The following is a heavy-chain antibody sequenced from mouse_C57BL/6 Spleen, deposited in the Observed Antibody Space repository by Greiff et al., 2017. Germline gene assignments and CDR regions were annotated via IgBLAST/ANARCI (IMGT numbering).Heavy chain of an antibody. J-gene: IGHJ4*01. D-gene: IGHD2-3*01. CDR1: GYTFTSYG. Sequence: QVQLQQSGAELARPGASVKLSCKASGYTFTSYGISWVKQRTGQGLEWIGEIYPRSGNTYYNEKFKGKATLTADKSSSTAYMELRSLTSEDSAVYFCANGYYATPYYYAMDYWGQGTSVTVSS. V-gene: IGHV1-81*01. CDR3: ANGYYATPYYYAMDY. CDR2: IYPRSGNT.